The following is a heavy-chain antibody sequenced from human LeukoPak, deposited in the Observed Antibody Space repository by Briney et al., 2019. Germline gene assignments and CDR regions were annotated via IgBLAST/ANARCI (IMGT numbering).Heavy chain of an antibody. J-gene: IGHJ4*02. Sequence: GGSLRLSCAASGFTFSSYAMLWVRQAPGKGLEGVSSISSSSSYIYYADSGKGRFTISRDNAKNSLDLQMTSLRAEDPAVYYCARLRVLGSTITFDYWGQGTLVTVSS. V-gene: IGHV3-21*01. CDR3: ARLRVLGSTITFDY. CDR2: ISSSSSYI. D-gene: IGHD1-20*01. CDR1: GFTFSSYA.